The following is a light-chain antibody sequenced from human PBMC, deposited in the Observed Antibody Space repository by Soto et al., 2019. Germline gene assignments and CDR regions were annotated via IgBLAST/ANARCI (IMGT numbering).Light chain of an antibody. J-gene: IGKJ4*01. CDR2: RVS. CDR3: QQRFNWPLS. Sequence: ETVLTQSPATLSLSPGERATLSCRASQSVSRFFAWYQQKPGQAPRLLIYRVSNRATGVTARFSGSGSGTDFTLSIRSLETEDSVVYYGQQRFNWPLSFGGRTKVEIK. CDR1: QSVSRF. V-gene: IGKV3-11*01.